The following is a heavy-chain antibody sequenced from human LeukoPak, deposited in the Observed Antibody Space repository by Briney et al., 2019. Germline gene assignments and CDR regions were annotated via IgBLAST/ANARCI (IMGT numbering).Heavy chain of an antibody. CDR1: GGSFSGYY. J-gene: IGHJ4*02. D-gene: IGHD1-26*01. V-gene: IGHV4-34*01. Sequence: SETLSLTCAVYGGSFSGYYWSWIRQPPGKGLEWIGEINHSGSTNYNPSLKSRVTISADESISTAYLQWRSLTAADTAMYYWARLRGSYYPHLYYWGQGTLVTVSS. CDR2: INHSGST. CDR3: ARLRGSYYPHLYY.